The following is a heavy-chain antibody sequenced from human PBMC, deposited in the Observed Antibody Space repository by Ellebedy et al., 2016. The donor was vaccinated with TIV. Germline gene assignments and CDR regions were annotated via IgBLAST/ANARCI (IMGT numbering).Heavy chain of an antibody. CDR2: INRSGST. V-gene: IGHV4-34*01. D-gene: IGHD3-3*01. CDR1: GFSLSDYS. CDR3: ARGAFDFWSGFYEMYGFDI. Sequence: GSLRLXXVASGFSLSDYSMAWIRQAPGKGLEWIGEINRSGSTNYNLSLKSRVTISVDAPKNQFSLRLSSVTAADTAVYYCARGAFDFWSGFYEMYGFDIWGQGTMVTVSS. J-gene: IGHJ3*02.